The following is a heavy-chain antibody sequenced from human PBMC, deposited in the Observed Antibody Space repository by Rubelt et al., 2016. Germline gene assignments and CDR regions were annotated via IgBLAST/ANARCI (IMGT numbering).Heavy chain of an antibody. CDR1: GFTFSSYA. J-gene: IGHJ4*02. V-gene: IGHV3-23*01. CDR2: ISGSGGST. Sequence: EVQLLESGGGLVQPGGSLRLSCAASGFTFSSYAMSWVRQAPGKGLEWVSAISGSGGSTYYADSVKGRFTISRDNSKNTLDLQMNSLGAEDTAVYYCAKVPIRTVTSTFDYWGQGTLVTVSS. CDR3: AKVPIRTVTSTFDY. D-gene: IGHD4-17*01.